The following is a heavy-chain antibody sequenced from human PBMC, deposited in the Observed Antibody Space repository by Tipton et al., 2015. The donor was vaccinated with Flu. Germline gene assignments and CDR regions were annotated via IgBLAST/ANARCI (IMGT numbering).Heavy chain of an antibody. CDR2: IHYSGSP. J-gene: IGHJ4*02. Sequence: TLSLTCTVSRDSMRSDYFWGWIRQAPGKGLEWIGNIHYSGSPHYNPSLKSRVTISIDTSKNQFSLRLSSVTAADTAVYYCARGLYGSGSYQRRYFDYWGQGTLVTVSS. CDR1: RDSMRSDYF. CDR3: ARGLYGSGSYQRRYFDY. V-gene: IGHV4-38-2*02. D-gene: IGHD3-10*01.